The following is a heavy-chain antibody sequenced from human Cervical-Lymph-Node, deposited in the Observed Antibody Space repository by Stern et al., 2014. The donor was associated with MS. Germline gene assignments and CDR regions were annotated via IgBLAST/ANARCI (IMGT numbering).Heavy chain of an antibody. V-gene: IGHV1-8*01. Sequence: QVQLVESGAEVKKPGASVKVSCKASGYTFTSYDINWVRQATGQGLEWMGWMNPNSGSTGLAQKFQGRVTMTRNTSTITAYMELSSLRSEDTAVYYCARRVGYCGGGRCWGQGTLVTVSS. CDR1: GYTFTSYD. CDR3: ARRVGYCGGGRC. CDR2: MNPNSGST. J-gene: IGHJ4*02. D-gene: IGHD2-15*01.